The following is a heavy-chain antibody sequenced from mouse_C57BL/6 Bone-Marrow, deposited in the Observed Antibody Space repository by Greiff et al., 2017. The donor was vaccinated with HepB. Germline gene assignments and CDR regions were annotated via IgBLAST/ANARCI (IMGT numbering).Heavy chain of an antibody. CDR2: ISSGGDYI. D-gene: IGHD2-3*01. Sequence: EVKLVESGEGLVKPGGSLKLSCAASGFTFSSYAMSWVRQTPEKRLEWVAYISSGGDYIYYADTVKGRFTISRDNARNTLYLQMSSLKSEDTAMYYCTRVGDGYYYFDYWGQGTTLTVSS. V-gene: IGHV5-9-1*02. CDR1: GFTFSSYA. CDR3: TRVGDGYYYFDY. J-gene: IGHJ2*01.